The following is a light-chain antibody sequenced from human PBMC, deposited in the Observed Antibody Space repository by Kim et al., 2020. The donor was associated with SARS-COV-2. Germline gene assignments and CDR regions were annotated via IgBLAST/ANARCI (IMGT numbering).Light chain of an antibody. J-gene: IGLJ3*02. CDR1: NLGVNY. Sequence: SYELTQPPSVSVSSGQTATLTCSGHNLGVNYDCWSRQQPGQSPALVIYEDRKRHSGTPERFSGSNSGNTDTLTISGTQPMDEADYYCQSSESGTGVFGGG. CDR2: EDR. V-gene: IGLV3-1*01. CDR3: QSSESGTGV.